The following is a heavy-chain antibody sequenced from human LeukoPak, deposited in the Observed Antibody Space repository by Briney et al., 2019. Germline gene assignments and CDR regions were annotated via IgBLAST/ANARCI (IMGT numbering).Heavy chain of an antibody. CDR3: ARSPRTRCSSTSCYLYYYYYMDV. V-gene: IGHV3-53*01. Sequence: GGSLRLSCAASGFTVSSNYMSWVRQAPGKGLEWVSVIYSGGSTYYADSVKGRFTISRDNSKNTLYLQMNSLRAEDTAVYYCARSPRTRCSSTSCYLYYYYYMDVWGKGTTVTISS. CDR2: IYSGGST. CDR1: GFTVSSNY. D-gene: IGHD2-2*01. J-gene: IGHJ6*03.